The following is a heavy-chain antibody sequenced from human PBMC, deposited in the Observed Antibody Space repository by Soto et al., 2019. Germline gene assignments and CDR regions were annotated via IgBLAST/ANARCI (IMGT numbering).Heavy chain of an antibody. D-gene: IGHD2-21*01. J-gene: IGHJ4*02. CDR3: ARASGGNAISSPCDY. CDR1: GFTFSSYA. Sequence: QVQLVESGGGVVQPGRSLRLSCAASGFTFSSYAMHWVRQAPGKGLEWVADISYDGSNKYYPDSVNGRFTISRNNSKNTVYMQMNGLRAEDTAVYYCARASGGNAISSPCDYWGQGTLVTVSS. V-gene: IGHV3-30-3*01. CDR2: ISYDGSNK.